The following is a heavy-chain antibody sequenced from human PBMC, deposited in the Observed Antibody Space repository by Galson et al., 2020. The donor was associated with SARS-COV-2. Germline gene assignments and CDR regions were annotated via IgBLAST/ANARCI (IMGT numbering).Heavy chain of an antibody. Sequence: KMSGPTLVKPTQTLTLTCTISGFSLSTSGVGVGWVRQPPGKALEWLALIYWDDDKRYRPSLSSRLAITKDTSKNQVVLTMTNMEPVDTATYYCAHHDNFCNGYYFFDFWGPGTLVTVSS. D-gene: IGHD3-3*01. CDR3: AHHDNFCNGYYFFDF. CDR1: GFSLSTSGVG. J-gene: IGHJ4*02. V-gene: IGHV2-5*02. CDR2: IYWDDDK.